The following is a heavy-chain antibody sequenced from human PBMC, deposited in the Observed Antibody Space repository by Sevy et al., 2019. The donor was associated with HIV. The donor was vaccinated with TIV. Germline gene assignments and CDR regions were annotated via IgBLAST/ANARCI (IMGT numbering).Heavy chain of an antibody. CDR1: GFTFSSFA. D-gene: IGHD6-19*01. CDR3: ARDGVSSGWYRGYYFDN. Sequence: GSLRLSCAASGFTFSSFAMHWVRQAPGKGLDWVTFISYDGTDNYYADSVKGRFTISRDNSRNTLDLQMNSLRPEETAIYYCARDGVSSGWYRGYYFDNSGQGTLVTVSS. CDR2: ISYDGTDN. V-gene: IGHV3-30*04. J-gene: IGHJ4*02.